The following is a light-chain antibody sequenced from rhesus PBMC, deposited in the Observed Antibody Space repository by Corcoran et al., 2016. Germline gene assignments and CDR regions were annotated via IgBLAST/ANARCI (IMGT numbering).Light chain of an antibody. J-gene: IGKJ1*01. CDR1: QSVGSY. V-gene: IGKV3-24*04. CDR3: QQNSKLPWT. CDR2: GTS. Sequence: ETVVTQSPATLSLSPGERATLSCRASQSVGSYLAWYQQKPGQAPRLFIYGTSSRATVIPDRVSGSGAGSDFTLTISSLEPEDVGVYYCQQNSKLPWTFGQGTKVEVK.